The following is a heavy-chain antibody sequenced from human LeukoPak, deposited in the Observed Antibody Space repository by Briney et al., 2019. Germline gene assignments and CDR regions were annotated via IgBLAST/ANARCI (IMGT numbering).Heavy chain of an antibody. D-gene: IGHD1/OR15-1a*01. CDR2: IYYSGST. CDR1: GGSISSYY. Sequence: PSETLSLTCTVSGGSISSYYCNWIRQPPGKGLEWIGYIYYSGSTNYNPSLKSRVTISVDTSKNQFSLKLSSVTAADTAVYYCARDKSWEHRWFDPWGQGTLVTVSS. CDR3: ARDKSWEHRWFDP. J-gene: IGHJ5*02. V-gene: IGHV4-59*01.